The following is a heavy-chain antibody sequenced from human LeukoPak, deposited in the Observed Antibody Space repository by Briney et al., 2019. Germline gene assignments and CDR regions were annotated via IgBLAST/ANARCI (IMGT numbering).Heavy chain of an antibody. D-gene: IGHD6-19*01. CDR3: ARGHWQWLAVGPFDY. J-gene: IGHJ4*02. CDR2: INHSGST. V-gene: IGHV4-34*01. Sequence: SETLCLTCAVYGGSFSGYYWSWIRQPPGKGLEWIGEINHSGSTNYNPSLKSRVTISVDTSKNQFSLKLSSVTAADTAVYYCARGHWQWLAVGPFDYWGQGTLVTVSS. CDR1: GGSFSGYY.